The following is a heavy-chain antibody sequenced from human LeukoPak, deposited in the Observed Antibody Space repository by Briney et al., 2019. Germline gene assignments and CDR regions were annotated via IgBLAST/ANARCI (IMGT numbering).Heavy chain of an antibody. J-gene: IGHJ3*02. CDR1: GFTFSSYG. V-gene: IGHV3-30*02. CDR2: IRYDGSNK. Sequence: GGSLRLSCAASGFTFSSYGMHWVRQAPGKGLEWVAFIRYDGSNKYYADSVKGRFTISRDNSKNTLYLQMNSLRAEDTAVYYCAKARGYSYVGAFDIWGQGTMVTVSS. CDR3: AKARGYSYVGAFDI. D-gene: IGHD5-18*01.